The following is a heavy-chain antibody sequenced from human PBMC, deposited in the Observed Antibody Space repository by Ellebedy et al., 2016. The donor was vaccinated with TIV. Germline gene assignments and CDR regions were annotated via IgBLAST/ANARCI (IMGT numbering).Heavy chain of an antibody. Sequence: GESLKISXAASGFTFSNYAMSWVRQAPGKGLEWVSGISGSGGSRYYADSVKGRFTISRDNSKNTLYLQMNSLRDEDTAVYYCARVPGSFSLNWFDPWGQGTLVTVSS. V-gene: IGHV3-23*01. CDR1: GFTFSNYA. J-gene: IGHJ5*02. CDR3: ARVPGSFSLNWFDP. CDR2: ISGSGGSR. D-gene: IGHD3-10*01.